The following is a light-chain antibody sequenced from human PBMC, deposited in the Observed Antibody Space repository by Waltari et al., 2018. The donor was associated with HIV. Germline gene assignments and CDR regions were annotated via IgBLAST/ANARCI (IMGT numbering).Light chain of an antibody. CDR1: QSISSW. V-gene: IGKV1-5*03. J-gene: IGKJ1*01. CDR3: QQYNTFTWP. CDR2: KAS. Sequence: DIQMTQSPSTLSASVGDRVNITCRASQSISSWLAWYQQNPWKAPKLLIYKASSLESGGPSRFNGSVSGTEFTITISSLRPDDCATYYCQQYNTFTWPFGQGTKVEIK.